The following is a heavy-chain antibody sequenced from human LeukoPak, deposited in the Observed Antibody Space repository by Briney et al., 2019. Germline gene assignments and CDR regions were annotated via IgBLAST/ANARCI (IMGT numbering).Heavy chain of an antibody. CDR2: INPYSGGT. V-gene: IGHV1-2*02. D-gene: IGHD3-22*01. Sequence: GASVKVSCKTSGYTFTGYYMHWVRQAPGQGLEWMGWINPYSGGTNYAQKFQGRVTMTRDTSISTAYMELSRLRSDDTAVYYCARVNHYYDSSGYRYFQHWGQGTLVTVSS. CDR3: ARVNHYYDSSGYRYFQH. J-gene: IGHJ1*01. CDR1: GYTFTGYY.